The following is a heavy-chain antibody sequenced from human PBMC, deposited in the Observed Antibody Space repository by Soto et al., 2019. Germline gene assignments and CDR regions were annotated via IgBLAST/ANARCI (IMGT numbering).Heavy chain of an antibody. J-gene: IGHJ6*02. CDR1: GFTFSSYW. CDR3: ASVVSCWYPYFYCCMDF. V-gene: IGHV3-7*01. D-gene: IGHD6-13*01. CDR2: IKQDGSEK. Sequence: GGSLRLSCAASGFTFSSYWMSWVRQAPGKGLEWVANIKQDGSEKYYVDSVKGRFTISSDSAKNSLYLQMKSSIAEDTAVYYGASVVSCWYPYFYCCMDFWGQGTMVTVSS.